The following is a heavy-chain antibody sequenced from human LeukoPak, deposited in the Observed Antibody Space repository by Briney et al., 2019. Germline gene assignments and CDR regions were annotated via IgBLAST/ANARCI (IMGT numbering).Heavy chain of an antibody. CDR1: GGSVSSGSYY. D-gene: IGHD4-11*01. J-gene: IGHJ4*02. Sequence: PSETLSLTCTVSGGSVSSGSYYWSWIRQPPGKGLEWIGYIYYSGSTNYNPSLKSRVTISVDTSKNQFSLKLTSVTAADTAVYYCARTVTTTHFDYWGQGTLVTVSS. CDR3: ARTVTTTHFDY. CDR2: IYYSGST. V-gene: IGHV4-61*01.